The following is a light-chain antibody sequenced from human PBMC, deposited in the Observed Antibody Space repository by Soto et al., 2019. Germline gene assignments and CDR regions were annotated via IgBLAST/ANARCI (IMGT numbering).Light chain of an antibody. J-gene: IGKJ5*01. CDR1: QGIGDT. CDR2: DAS. CDR3: QQRSNWPPIT. Sequence: EVVMTQSPATLSVSPGEGVTLSCRASQGIGDTLAWYQHKPGQTPRLLIYDASTRATGIPARFSGSGSGTEFTLIISSLQSDDFAVYYCQQRSNWPPITFGQGTRLEIK. V-gene: IGKV3-15*01.